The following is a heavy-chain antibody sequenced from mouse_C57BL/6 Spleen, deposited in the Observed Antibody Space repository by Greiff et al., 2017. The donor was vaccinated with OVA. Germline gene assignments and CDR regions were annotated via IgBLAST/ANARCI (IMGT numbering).Heavy chain of an antibody. CDR1: GYSITSGYD. Sequence: DVQLQESGPGMVKPSQSLSLTCTVTGYSITSGYDWHWIRHFPGNKLEWMGYISYSGSTNYNPSLKSRISITHDTSKNHFFLKLNSVTTEDTATYYCARAGYYAMDYWGQGTSVTVSS. CDR2: ISYSGST. J-gene: IGHJ4*01. CDR3: ARAGYYAMDY. V-gene: IGHV3-1*01.